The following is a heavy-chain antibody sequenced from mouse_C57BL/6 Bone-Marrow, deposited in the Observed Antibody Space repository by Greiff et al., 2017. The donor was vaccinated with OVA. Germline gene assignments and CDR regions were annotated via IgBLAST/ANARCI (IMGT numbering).Heavy chain of an antibody. V-gene: IGHV1-69*01. J-gene: IGHJ2*01. Sequence: QVHVKQPGAELVMPGASVKLSCKASGYTFTSYWMHWVKQRPGQGLEWIGEIDPSDSYTNYNQKFKGKSTLTVDKSSSTAYMQLSSLTSEDSAVYYCARLGYYGSRGDYWGQGTTLTVSS. CDR3: ARLGYYGSRGDY. CDR1: GYTFTSYW. D-gene: IGHD1-1*01. CDR2: IDPSDSYT.